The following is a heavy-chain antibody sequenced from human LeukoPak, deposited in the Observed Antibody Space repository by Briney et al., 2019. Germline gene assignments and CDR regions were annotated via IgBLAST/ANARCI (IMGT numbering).Heavy chain of an antibody. CDR3: ARKGYSGSYYFDY. CDR2: ISYDGSNE. Sequence: GGSLRLSCAASGFTFSTYAMHWVRQAPGKGLEWVAVISYDGSNEYYADSVKGRFTISRDSSKNTLYLQMSSLRAEDTAVYYCARKGYSGSYYFDYWGQGTLVSVSS. V-gene: IGHV3-30*04. CDR1: GFTFSTYA. J-gene: IGHJ4*02. D-gene: IGHD1-26*01.